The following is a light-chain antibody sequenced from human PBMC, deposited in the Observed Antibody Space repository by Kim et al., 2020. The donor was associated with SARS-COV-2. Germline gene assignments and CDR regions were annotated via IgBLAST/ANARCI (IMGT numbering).Light chain of an antibody. V-gene: IGLV3-21*04. J-gene: IGLJ3*02. CDR3: QVWDSSSDHPV. CDR2: NDS. Sequence: SYELTQPPSVSVAPGKTARITCGGNKIGRKSVHWYHLKPGQAPVLLIYNDSDRPPGIPERFSGSNSGNTATLTISRVEAGDEADYHCQVWDSSSDHPVFGGGTKVTVL. CDR1: KIGRKS.